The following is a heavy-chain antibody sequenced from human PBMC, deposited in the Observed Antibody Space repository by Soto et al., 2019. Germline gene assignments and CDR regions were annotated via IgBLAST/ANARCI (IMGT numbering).Heavy chain of an antibody. CDR1: GFTISNYA. V-gene: IGHV3-23*01. J-gene: IGHJ4*02. Sequence: EVQLLDSGGHLVQPGGSLRLSCAASGFTISNYAMSWVRQAPGKGLEWVSTLSDRTYYTDSVRGRFTISRDTSENTLYLQMNSLGVEDTAVYYCARSLGPSRHFFDHWGQGTLATVSS. CDR3: ARSLGPSRHFFDH. CDR2: LSDRT. D-gene: IGHD3-16*01.